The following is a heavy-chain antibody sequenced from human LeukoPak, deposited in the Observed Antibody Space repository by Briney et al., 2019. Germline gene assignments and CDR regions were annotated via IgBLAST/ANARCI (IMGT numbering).Heavy chain of an antibody. CDR2: IYYSGST. CDR1: GGSISNYY. J-gene: IGHJ5*02. V-gene: IGHV4-59*12. CDR3: ARDENGYVWGSFRA. Sequence: SETLSLTCTVSGGSISNYYWSWIRQPPGKGLEWIGSIYYSGSTYYNPSLKSRVTISVDTSKNQFSLKLSSVTAADTAVYYCARDENGYVWGSFRAWGQGTLVTVSS. D-gene: IGHD3-16*02.